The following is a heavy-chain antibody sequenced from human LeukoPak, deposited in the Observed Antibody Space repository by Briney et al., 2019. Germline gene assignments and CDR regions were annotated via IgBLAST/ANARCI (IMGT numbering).Heavy chain of an antibody. CDR3: ARLSPFGYYDSSGYPFDY. V-gene: IGHV4-39*01. CDR1: DDSIRTNTDY. CDR2: IYYSGST. D-gene: IGHD3-22*01. J-gene: IGHJ4*02. Sequence: PSETLSLTCTVSDDSIRTNTDYWGWIRQPPGKGLEWIGSIYYSGSTYYNLSLKSRVTISLDTSKKQFSLKLSSVTAADTAVYYCARLSPFGYYDSSGYPFDYWGQGTLVTVSS.